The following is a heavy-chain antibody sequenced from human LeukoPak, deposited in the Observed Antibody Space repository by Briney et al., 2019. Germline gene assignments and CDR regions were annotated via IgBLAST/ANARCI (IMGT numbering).Heavy chain of an antibody. D-gene: IGHD3-22*01. CDR1: GDSISGYY. CDR3: ARGYFDTRHSSNPFDY. Sequence: PSETPSLTCTVSGDSISGYYWSWIRQTPGKGLEWIGCIHSSGSTIYNPSLKSRVTISVDTSKKQFSLRLTSVTAADTAVYFCARGYFDTRHSSNPFDYWGQGALVTVSS. CDR2: IHSSGST. J-gene: IGHJ4*02. V-gene: IGHV4-4*09.